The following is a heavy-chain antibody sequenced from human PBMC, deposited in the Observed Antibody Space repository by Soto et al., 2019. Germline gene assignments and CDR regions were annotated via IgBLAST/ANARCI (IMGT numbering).Heavy chain of an antibody. V-gene: IGHV3-30-3*01. CDR1: GFTFSRYA. Sequence: QVQLVESGGGVVQPGRSLRLSCAASGFTFSRYAMHWVRQAPGKGLEWVAVISYDGSNKYYADSVKGRFTISRDNSKNTLYLQMNSLRAEDTAVYYCARESVAFDIWGQGTMVTVSS. CDR2: ISYDGSNK. D-gene: IGHD3-3*01. CDR3: ARESVAFDI. J-gene: IGHJ3*02.